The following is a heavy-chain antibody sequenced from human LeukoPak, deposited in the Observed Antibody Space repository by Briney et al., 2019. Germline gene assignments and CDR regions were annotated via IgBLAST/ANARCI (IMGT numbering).Heavy chain of an antibody. Sequence: PGVSLRLSCTASGFTFGDYAMSWVRQAPGKGREWVVFIRGKAYGGTREYAASVKGRFTISRDDSKSIAYLQMNSLKTEDTAVYYCTRAPSIYYYDSSGHWGQGTLVTVSS. J-gene: IGHJ4*02. CDR2: IRGKAYGGTR. CDR1: GFTFGDYA. D-gene: IGHD3-22*01. CDR3: TRAPSIYYYDSSGH. V-gene: IGHV3-49*04.